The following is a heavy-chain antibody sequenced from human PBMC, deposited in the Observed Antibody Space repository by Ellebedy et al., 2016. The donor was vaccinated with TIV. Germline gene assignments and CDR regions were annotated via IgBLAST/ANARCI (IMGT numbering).Heavy chain of an antibody. D-gene: IGHD6-19*01. J-gene: IGHJ1*01. CDR2: ISGSGGST. CDR3: AKRDLVAGAGEC. V-gene: IGHV3-23*01. CDR1: GFTFTNYA. Sequence: ESLKISXVASGFTFTNYAMGWVRQAPGKGLEWVSLISGSGGSTYYADSVKGRFTISRDNSKNTLYLLMNSLRADDTAVYYCAKRDLVAGAGECWGQGTLVTVSS.